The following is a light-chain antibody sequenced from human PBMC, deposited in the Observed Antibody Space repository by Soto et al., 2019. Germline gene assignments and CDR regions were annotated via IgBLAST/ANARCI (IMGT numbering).Light chain of an antibody. CDR1: QSISSW. CDR3: QQYNSHDDIA. V-gene: IGKV1-5*01. J-gene: IGKJ4*01. CDR2: DAS. Sequence: DIQITQSPSTLSASVGDRVTITCRASQSISSWWAWYQQKPGKAPNLLIYDASSLQSGVPSRFSGSGSGTEFTLTISSLQPDDSATYYCQQYNSHDDIAFGRGTKVEIK.